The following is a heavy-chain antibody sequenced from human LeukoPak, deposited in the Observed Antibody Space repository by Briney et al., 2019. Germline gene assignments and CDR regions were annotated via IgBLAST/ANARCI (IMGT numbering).Heavy chain of an antibody. CDR1: GGSISSGGYS. CDR3: ARAVVVDRLIDY. V-gene: IGHV4-30-2*01. CDR2: IYHSGST. D-gene: IGHD2-15*01. J-gene: IGHJ4*02. Sequence: NPSETLSLTCAVSGGSISSGGYSWSWIRQPPGKGLEWIGYIYHSGSTNYNPSPKSRVTISVDTSKNQFSLKLSSVTAADTAVYYCARAVVVDRLIDYWGQGTLVTVSS.